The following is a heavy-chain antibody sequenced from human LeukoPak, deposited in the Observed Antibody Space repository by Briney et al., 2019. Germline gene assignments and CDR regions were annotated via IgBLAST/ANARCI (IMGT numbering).Heavy chain of an antibody. CDR2: IYSGGST. J-gene: IGHJ4*02. D-gene: IGHD6-19*01. Sequence: GGSLRLSCAASGFTVSSNYMSWVRQAPGKGLEWVSAIYSGGSTYYADSVKGRFTISRDNSKNTLYLQMNSLRAEDTAVYYCARDRYSSGWFDYWGQGTLVTVSS. V-gene: IGHV3-53*01. CDR1: GFTVSSNY. CDR3: ARDRYSSGWFDY.